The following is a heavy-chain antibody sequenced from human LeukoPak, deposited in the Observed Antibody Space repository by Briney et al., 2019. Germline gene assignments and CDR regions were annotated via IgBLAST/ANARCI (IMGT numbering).Heavy chain of an antibody. J-gene: IGHJ4*02. Sequence: PGGSLRLSCAASGFTFSSYSMNWVRQAPGKGLEWVSYISSSSSTIYYADSVKGRFTISRDNSKNSLYLQMDSLRTEDTAFYYCGRDVGYTYGYVDYWGQGALVTVSS. CDR1: GFTFSSYS. CDR2: ISSSSSTI. D-gene: IGHD5-18*01. V-gene: IGHV3-48*04. CDR3: GRDVGYTYGYVDY.